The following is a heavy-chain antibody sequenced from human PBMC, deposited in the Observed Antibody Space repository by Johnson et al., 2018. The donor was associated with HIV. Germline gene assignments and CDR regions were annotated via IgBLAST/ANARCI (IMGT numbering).Heavy chain of an antibody. D-gene: IGHD4-11*01. CDR1: GFTFSSYA. J-gene: IGHJ3*02. CDR3: ARDNEVTNAFDI. CDR2: ITWNSGSI. V-gene: IGHV3-9*01. Sequence: EVQLVESGGGVVQPGRSLRLSCAASGFTFSSYAMHWVRQAPGKGLEWVSGITWNSGSIGYADSVKGRFTISRDNSKKTLYLRMNSLRAEDTAVYYCARDNEVTNAFDIWGQGTMVTVSS.